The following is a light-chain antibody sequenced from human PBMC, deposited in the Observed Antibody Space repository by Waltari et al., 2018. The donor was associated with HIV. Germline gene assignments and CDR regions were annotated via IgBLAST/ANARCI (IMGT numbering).Light chain of an antibody. V-gene: IGLV3-1*01. J-gene: IGLJ1*01. CDR3: QAWDSSTFV. CDR1: KLGDKY. CDR2: QDK. Sequence: SYELTQPPSVSVSPGQTASITCSGDKLGDKYACCYQQKPGQSPILVIYQDKKRPSGIPERFSGSNSGNTATLTISGTQPMDEADYYCQAWDSSTFVFGTGTKVTVL.